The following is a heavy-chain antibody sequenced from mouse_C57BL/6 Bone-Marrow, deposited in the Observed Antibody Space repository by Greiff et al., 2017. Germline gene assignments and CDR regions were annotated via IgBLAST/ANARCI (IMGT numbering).Heavy chain of an antibody. Sequence: QVQLQQPGAELVKPGASVKLSCKASGYTFTSYWMHWVKQRPGQGLEWIGMIHPNSGSTNYNEKFKSKATLTVDTSSSTAYMQLSSLTSEDSAVSFCAGYYGSRPAWFAYWGQGTLVTVSA. V-gene: IGHV1-64*01. J-gene: IGHJ3*01. CDR1: GYTFTSYW. D-gene: IGHD1-1*01. CDR3: AGYYGSRPAWFAY. CDR2: IHPNSGST.